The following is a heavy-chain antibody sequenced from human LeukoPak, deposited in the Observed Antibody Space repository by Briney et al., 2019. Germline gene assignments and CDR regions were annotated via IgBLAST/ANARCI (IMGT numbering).Heavy chain of an antibody. Sequence: EASVKVSFKASGGTFSSYAISWVRQAPGQGLEWMGGIIPIFGTANYAQKFQGRVTITADESTSTAYMELSSLRSEDTAVYYCARGGQWLQARFDYWGQGTLVTVSS. V-gene: IGHV1-69*13. CDR3: ARGGQWLQARFDY. J-gene: IGHJ4*02. CDR1: GGTFSSYA. CDR2: IIPIFGTA. D-gene: IGHD5-24*01.